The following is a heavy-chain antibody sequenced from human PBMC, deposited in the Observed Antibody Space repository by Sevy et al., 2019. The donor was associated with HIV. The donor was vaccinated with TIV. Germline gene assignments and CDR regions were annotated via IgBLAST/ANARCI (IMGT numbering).Heavy chain of an antibody. Sequence: SGPTLVKPTQTLTLTCTFSGFSLSTRGVRVSWIRQPPGEALEWLALIYWDDDKRYSPSLQSRLTITKDTSKNQGFLTMTNMEPVDTATYFYAHSNNGGVSAGLRNYFYDYWGHGTLVTVSS. J-gene: IGHJ4*01. CDR3: AHSNNGGVSAGLRNYFYDY. CDR2: IYWDDDK. D-gene: IGHD6-19*01. V-gene: IGHV2-5*08. CDR1: GFSLSTRGVR.